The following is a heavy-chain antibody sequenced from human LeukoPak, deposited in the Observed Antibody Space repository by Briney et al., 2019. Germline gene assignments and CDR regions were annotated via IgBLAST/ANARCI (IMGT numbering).Heavy chain of an antibody. J-gene: IGHJ4*02. V-gene: IGHV3-23*01. Sequence: GGSLRLSCAASGFTFSTYAMSWVRQAPGKGLEWVSSFSGSGGSTYYADSVKGRFTISRDNSKNTLYLQMNSLRAEDTAVYYCAKGLGMQVWFPLWGQGTLVTVSS. D-gene: IGHD5-18*01. CDR3: AKGLGMQVWFPL. CDR1: GFTFSTYA. CDR2: FSGSGGST.